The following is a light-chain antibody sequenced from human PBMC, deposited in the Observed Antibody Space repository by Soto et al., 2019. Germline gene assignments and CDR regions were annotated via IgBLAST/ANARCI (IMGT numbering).Light chain of an antibody. V-gene: IGKV3-20*01. CDR3: QQYGTSPLT. J-gene: IGKJ2*01. Sequence: EIVLTQSPGTLSLSPGERATLSCRASQSVRSNYLAWYQQKPGQSPRPLISGASTRATGIPVRFSGSGSGTDFTLTISRLEPEDFAVYYCQQYGTSPLTFGQGTNLEIK. CDR1: QSVRSNY. CDR2: GAS.